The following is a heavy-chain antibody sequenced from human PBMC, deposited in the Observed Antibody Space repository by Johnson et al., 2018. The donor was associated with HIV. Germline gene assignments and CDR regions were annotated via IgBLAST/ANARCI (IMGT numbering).Heavy chain of an antibody. CDR2: IKSKTDGGTI. CDR3: ATYTSMITMYVEIKGGAFDI. CDR1: GITVSSNY. J-gene: IGHJ3*02. V-gene: IGHV3-15*01. Sequence: MQLVESGGGVVQPGRSLRLSCAASGITVSSNYMSWVRQAPGKGLEWIGRIKSKTDGGTIEYAAPVKGRFTISRDDSKNTLYLQMNSLTTEDTAVYYCATYTSMITMYVEIKGGAFDIWGQGTMVTVSS. D-gene: IGHD3-16*01.